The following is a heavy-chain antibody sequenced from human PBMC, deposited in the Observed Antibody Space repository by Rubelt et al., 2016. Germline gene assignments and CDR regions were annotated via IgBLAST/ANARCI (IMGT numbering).Heavy chain of an antibody. V-gene: IGHV1-46*02. CDR3: ARDGVGFDY. Sequence: QVQLVQSGAEVKKPGASVKVSCKASGYTFNNYFLHWVRQAPGQGLEWMGIINPSGGYPTYAQKFQGRVTMTWDPSPSTLYMELNTRRSEDTAVYYCARDGVGFDYWGQGTLVTVSS. J-gene: IGHJ4*02. CDR1: GYTFNNYF. D-gene: IGHD1-26*01. CDR2: INPSGGYP.